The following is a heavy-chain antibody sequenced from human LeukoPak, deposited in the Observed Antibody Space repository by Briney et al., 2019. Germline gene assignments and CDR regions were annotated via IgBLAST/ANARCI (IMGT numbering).Heavy chain of an antibody. CDR1: GGSISSTSYF. CDR3: ARGLRGIMIRGAITDLNWFDA. D-gene: IGHD3-10*01. V-gene: IGHV4-30-4*08. CDR2: IYHSGST. Sequence: SETLSLTCTVSGGSISSTSYFWGWIRQPPGKGLEWIGYIYHSGSTHYNSSLKSRLTISVDTSKNQFSLKLSSVTAADTAVYYCARGLRGIMIRGAITDLNWFDAWGQGTLVIVSS. J-gene: IGHJ5*02.